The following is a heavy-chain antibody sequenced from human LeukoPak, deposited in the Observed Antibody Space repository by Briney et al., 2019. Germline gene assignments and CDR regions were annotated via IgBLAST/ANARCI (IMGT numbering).Heavy chain of an antibody. CDR3: ARPRTWFGDAFDI. CDR1: GYSFTSYW. D-gene: IGHD3-10*01. CDR2: IYPGDSDT. V-gene: IGHV5-51*01. J-gene: IGHJ3*02. Sequence: GESLKISCKGSGYSFTSYWIGWVRQMPGKGLEWMGIIYPGDSDTRYSPSFQGQVTISADKSISTAYLQWSSLKASDTATYYCARPRTWFGDAFDIWGKGTMVTVSS.